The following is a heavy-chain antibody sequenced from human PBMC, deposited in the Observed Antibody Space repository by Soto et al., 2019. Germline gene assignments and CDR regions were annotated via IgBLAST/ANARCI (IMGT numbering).Heavy chain of an antibody. Sequence: PGGSLRLSCAASGFTFSSYWMSWVRQAPGKGLEWVANIKQDGSEKYYVDSVKGRFTISRDNAKNSLYLQMNSLRAEDTAVYYCARRLTMVRGVIRVPFDYWGQGTLVTVSS. CDR2: IKQDGSEK. J-gene: IGHJ4*02. CDR1: GFTFSSYW. V-gene: IGHV3-7*03. D-gene: IGHD3-10*01. CDR3: ARRLTMVRGVIRVPFDY.